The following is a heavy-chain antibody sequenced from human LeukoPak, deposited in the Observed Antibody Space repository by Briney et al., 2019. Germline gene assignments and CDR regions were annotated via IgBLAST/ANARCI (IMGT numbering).Heavy chain of an antibody. CDR3: ARQGYGSSSFFDH. J-gene: IGHJ4*02. CDR2: LFHTGTT. CDR1: GDSVSTNLYY. D-gene: IGHD6-6*01. Sequence: SETLSPTCTVSGDSVSTNLYYWGWIRQPPGKGLEWIVNLFHTGTTHYHPSLKTPFSISVHTSKYTFSLRLNAVAAADTAGYYCARQGYGSSSFFDHWGQGTLVTVSS. V-gene: IGHV4-39*01.